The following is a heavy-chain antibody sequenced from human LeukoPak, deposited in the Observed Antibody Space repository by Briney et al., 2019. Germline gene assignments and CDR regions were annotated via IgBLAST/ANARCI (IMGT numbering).Heavy chain of an antibody. D-gene: IGHD4-23*01. Sequence: GGSLRLSCAASGFTVSSNYMSWVRQAPGKGLEWVSLIYSGGSTYYTDSVTGRFTISRDNSKNTLYLQMNSLRAEDTAVYYCARFYGGNSEYFQHWGQGTLVTVSS. CDR3: ARFYGGNSEYFQH. J-gene: IGHJ1*01. CDR2: IYSGGST. V-gene: IGHV3-66*02. CDR1: GFTVSSNY.